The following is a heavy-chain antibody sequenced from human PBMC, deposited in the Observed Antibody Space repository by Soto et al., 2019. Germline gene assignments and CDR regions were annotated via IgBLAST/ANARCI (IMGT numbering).Heavy chain of an antibody. J-gene: IGHJ5*02. V-gene: IGHV5-10-1*01. D-gene: IGHD2-15*01. CDR1: GYSFTSYW. Sequence: PGESLKISCKGSGYSFTSYWISWVRQMPGKGLEWMGRIDPSDSYTNYSPSFQGHVTISADKSISTAYLQWSSLKASDTAMYYCARLGSGFNLGYCSGGSCYHSRNWFDPWGQGTLATVSS. CDR2: IDPSDSYT. CDR3: ARLGSGFNLGYCSGGSCYHSRNWFDP.